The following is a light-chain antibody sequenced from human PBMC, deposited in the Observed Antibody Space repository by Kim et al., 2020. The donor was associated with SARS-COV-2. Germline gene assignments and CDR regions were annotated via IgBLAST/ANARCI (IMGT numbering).Light chain of an antibody. CDR1: SGGIVDDY. CDR3: QSYASDNWV. Sequence: GKTVTISCTRSSGGIVDDYVQWYQQRPGTSPTSVIYENNQRPSGVPDRFSGSIDSSSNSASLTISGLKTEDEADYYCQSYASDNWVFGGGTQLTVL. J-gene: IGLJ3*02. CDR2: ENN. V-gene: IGLV6-57*01.